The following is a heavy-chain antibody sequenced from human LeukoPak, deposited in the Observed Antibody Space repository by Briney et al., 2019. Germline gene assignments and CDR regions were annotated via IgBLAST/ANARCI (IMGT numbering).Heavy chain of an antibody. CDR1: GYSFTSYW. CDR2: IYPGDSDT. D-gene: IGHD1-26*01. J-gene: IGHJ3*02. Sequence: GESLKISCKGSGYSFTSYWIGWVRQMPGKGLEWMGIIYPGDSDTRYSPSFQGHVTISADKSISTAYLQWSSLKASDTAMYYCARQGYSGSYDDAFDIWGQGTMVTVSS. V-gene: IGHV5-51*01. CDR3: ARQGYSGSYDDAFDI.